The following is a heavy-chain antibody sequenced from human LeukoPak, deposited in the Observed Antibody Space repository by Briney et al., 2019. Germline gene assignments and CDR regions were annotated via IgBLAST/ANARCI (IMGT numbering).Heavy chain of an antibody. D-gene: IGHD2-15*01. Sequence: SETLSLTCTVTGGSISGYHWNWIRLSPGKGLEWIANIFYTGNADYNPSLESRVTISVDTSKNEISLILTSVTAADTAIYYCARKTYCGGGRCYGENWFDPWGQGTLVTVSS. V-gene: IGHV4-59*08. CDR3: ARKTYCGGGRCYGENWFDP. CDR1: GGSISGYH. J-gene: IGHJ5*02. CDR2: IFYTGNA.